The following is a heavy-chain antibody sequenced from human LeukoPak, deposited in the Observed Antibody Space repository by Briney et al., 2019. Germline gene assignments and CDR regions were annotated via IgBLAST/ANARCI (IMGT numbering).Heavy chain of an antibody. CDR1: GGSFSGYY. CDR3: ARSGTGRMVRSFSDL. D-gene: IGHD3-10*01. Sequence: SETLSLTCAVYGGSFSGYYWSWIRQPPGKGLEWTGEINHSGSTNYNPSLKSRVTISVDTSKNQFSLKLSSVTAADTAVYYCARSGTGRMVRSFSDLWGQGTMVTVSS. J-gene: IGHJ3*01. V-gene: IGHV4-34*01. CDR2: INHSGST.